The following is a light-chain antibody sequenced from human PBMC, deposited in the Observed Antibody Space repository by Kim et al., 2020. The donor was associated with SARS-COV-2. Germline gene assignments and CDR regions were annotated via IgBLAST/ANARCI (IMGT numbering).Light chain of an antibody. J-gene: IGKJ5*01. CDR2: DTS. V-gene: IGKV1-33*01. Sequence: ASVGDRVTITCQASQDIRNYLNWYQQTPGKAPKLLIYDTSNLEIGVPPRFSGSGSATDFTLTINSLQPEDIATYFCQQYDIFPITFGQGTRLEIK. CDR3: QQYDIFPIT. CDR1: QDIRNY.